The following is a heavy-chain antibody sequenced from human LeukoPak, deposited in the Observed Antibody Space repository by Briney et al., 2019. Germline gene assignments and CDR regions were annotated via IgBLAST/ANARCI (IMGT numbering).Heavy chain of an antibody. CDR2: IRYDGSNK. D-gene: IGHD3-22*01. V-gene: IGHV3-30*02. Sequence: GGSLRLSCAASGFTFSSYGMHWVRQAPGKGLEWVAFIRYDGSNKYYADSVKGRFTISRDNSKNTLYLQVNSLRAEDAAVYYCASELTVVLNAFDIWGQGTMVTVSS. J-gene: IGHJ3*02. CDR1: GFTFSSYG. CDR3: ASELTVVLNAFDI.